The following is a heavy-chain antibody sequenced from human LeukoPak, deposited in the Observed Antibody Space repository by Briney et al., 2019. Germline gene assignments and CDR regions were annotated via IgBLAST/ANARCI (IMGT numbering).Heavy chain of an antibody. CDR1: GYTFTSYY. J-gene: IGHJ5*02. CDR2: IYPSGGST. D-gene: IGHD3-9*01. Sequence: ASVKVSCKASGYTFTSYYMHWVRHAPGQGLEWMGMIYPSGGSTSYAQKFQGRVTMTRDTSTSTVYMEMSSLRSEDTAVYYCTRLYDISNSWFDPWGQGTLVTVSS. CDR3: TRLYDISNSWFDP. V-gene: IGHV1-46*01.